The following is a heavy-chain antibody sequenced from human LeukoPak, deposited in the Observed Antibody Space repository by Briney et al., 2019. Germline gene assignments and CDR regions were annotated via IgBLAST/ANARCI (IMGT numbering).Heavy chain of an antibody. CDR2: ISYDGSNK. D-gene: IGHD2-2*02. V-gene: IGHV3-30-3*01. CDR3: ARDLVNIVVVPAAIKSYAFDY. J-gene: IGHJ4*02. Sequence: GGSLRLSCAASGFTFSSYAMHWVRQAPGKGLEWVAVISYDGSNKYYADSVKGRFTISRDNSKNTLYLQMNSLRAEDTAVYYCARDLVNIVVVPAAIKSYAFDYWGQGTLVTVSS. CDR1: GFTFSSYA.